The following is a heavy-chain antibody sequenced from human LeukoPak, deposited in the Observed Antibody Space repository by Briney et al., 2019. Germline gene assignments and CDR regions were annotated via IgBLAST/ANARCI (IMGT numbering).Heavy chain of an antibody. J-gene: IGHJ6*03. CDR1: GGSISSSSYY. Sequence: SETLSLTCTVSGGSISSSSYYWGWIRQPPGKGPEWIGSIYYSGSTYYNPSLKSRVTISVDTSKNQFSLKLSSVTAADTAVYYCARDGDYDFWSGYYAYMDVWGKGTTVTVSS. CDR3: ARDGDYDFWSGYYAYMDV. CDR2: IYYSGST. D-gene: IGHD3-3*01. V-gene: IGHV4-39*07.